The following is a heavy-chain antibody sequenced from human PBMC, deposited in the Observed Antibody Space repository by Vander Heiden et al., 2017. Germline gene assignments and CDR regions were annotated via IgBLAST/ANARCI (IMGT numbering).Heavy chain of an antibody. J-gene: IGHJ4*02. CDR2: INQRGRR. Sequence: QVQLQQWGAGLLKPSETLSLTCAVYGGSFSGYYWRWIRQPPGKGLGWFGEINQRGRRKEKPGLKSRVSIGVETSKNQFYVKLRAVTAAERAVYYCARFSGGGKNFMVRGVISYFDYWGQGTLVTVSS. D-gene: IGHD3-10*01. V-gene: IGHV4-34*01. CDR3: ARFSGGGKNFMVRGVISYFDY. CDR1: GGSFSGYY.